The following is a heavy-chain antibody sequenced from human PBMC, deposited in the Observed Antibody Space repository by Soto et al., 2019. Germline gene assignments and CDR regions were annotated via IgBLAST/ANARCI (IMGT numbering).Heavy chain of an antibody. J-gene: IGHJ6*02. CDR2: IIPISGTA. Sequence: SMRVSCEAAGGTLSGSGISGGRQAPGQGLEWVGGIIPISGTAKYAQKFQGRVTITADESANTAYMEVSSLRSEDTAVYYCARQRPNAIFRAVVSHGMDLWG. V-gene: IGHV1-69*13. D-gene: IGHD3-3*01. CDR1: GGTLSGSG. CDR3: ARQRPNAIFRAVVSHGMDL.